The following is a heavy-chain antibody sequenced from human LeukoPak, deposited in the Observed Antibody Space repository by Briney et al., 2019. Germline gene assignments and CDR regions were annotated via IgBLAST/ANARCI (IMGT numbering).Heavy chain of an antibody. V-gene: IGHV3-7*01. CDR1: GFTFSESW. J-gene: IGHJ6*02. Sequence: GGSLRLSCGASGFTFSESWMTWVRQAPGQGLELVAAIKGDGTETDYVDSVKGRFTISRDNAKNSLYLQMNSLRAEDTAVYYCATCTNWVAGDVWGQGTTVSVSS. D-gene: IGHD2-2*01. CDR2: IKGDGTET. CDR3: ATCTNWVAGDV.